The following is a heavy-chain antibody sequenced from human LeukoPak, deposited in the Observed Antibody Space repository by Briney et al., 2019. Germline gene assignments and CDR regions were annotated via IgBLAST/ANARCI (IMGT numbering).Heavy chain of an antibody. V-gene: IGHV3-74*01. Sequence: GGSLRLSCAASGFTFSTYWMHWVRQAPGKGLVWVSRITGDGSATIYAGGSGTTYADSVKGRFTISRDNAKNTLYLQMDSLRAEDTAVYYCAREALSSSWYGPDYWGQGTLVTVSS. CDR2: ITGDGSATIYAGGSGT. D-gene: IGHD6-13*01. CDR3: AREALSSSWYGPDY. CDR1: GFTFSTYW. J-gene: IGHJ4*02.